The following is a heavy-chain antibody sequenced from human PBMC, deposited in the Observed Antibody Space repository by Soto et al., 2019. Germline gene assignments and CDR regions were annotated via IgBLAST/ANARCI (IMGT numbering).Heavy chain of an antibody. Sequence: PSETLSVTCTVSGGSMSSSSYYWGWIRQPPGKGLEWIGSIYYSGTTYYNPSLKSRVTISVDTSKNQFSLNLSSVTAADTAVYYCASPKIAFYNWFDPWGQGTLVTVSS. J-gene: IGHJ5*02. D-gene: IGHD3-3*02. V-gene: IGHV4-39*01. CDR1: GGSMSSSSYY. CDR2: IYYSGTT. CDR3: ASPKIAFYNWFDP.